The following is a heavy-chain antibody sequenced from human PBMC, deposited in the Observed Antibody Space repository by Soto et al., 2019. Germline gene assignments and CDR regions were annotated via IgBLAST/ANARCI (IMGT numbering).Heavy chain of an antibody. D-gene: IGHD4-17*01. Sequence: GESLKISCAASGFTFSSYAMHWVRQAPGKGLEWVAVISYDGSNKYYADSVKGRFTISRDNSKNTLYLQMNSLRAEDTAVYYCAREPLTTVDRVDYWGQGTLVTVSS. J-gene: IGHJ4*02. CDR1: GFTFSSYA. CDR2: ISYDGSNK. V-gene: IGHV3-30-3*01. CDR3: AREPLTTVDRVDY.